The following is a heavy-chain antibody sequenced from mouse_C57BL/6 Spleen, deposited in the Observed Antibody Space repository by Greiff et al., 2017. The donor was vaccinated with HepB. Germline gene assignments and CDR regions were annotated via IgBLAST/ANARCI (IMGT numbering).Heavy chain of an antibody. Sequence: EVKLMESGAELVKPGASVKLSCTASGFNIKDYYMHWVKQRTEQGLEWIGRIDPEDGETKYAPKFQGKATITADTSSNTAYLQLSSLTSEDTAVYYCASPLWRDAMDYWGQGTSVTVSS. CDR1: GFNIKDYY. CDR3: ASPLWRDAMDY. V-gene: IGHV14-2*01. J-gene: IGHJ4*01. CDR2: IDPEDGET.